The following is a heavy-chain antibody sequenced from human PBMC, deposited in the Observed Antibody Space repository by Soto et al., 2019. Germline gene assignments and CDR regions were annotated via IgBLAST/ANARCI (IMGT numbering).Heavy chain of an antibody. CDR2: IYYSGST. J-gene: IGHJ3*02. CDR1: GGSVSSGSYY. Sequence: QVQLQESGPGLVKPSETLSLTCTVSGGSVSSGSYYWSWIRQPPGKGLEWIGYIYYSGSTNYNPPLKSRVTISVDTSKNQFSLKLSSVTAADTAVYYCARGSGPNDAFDIWGQGTMVTVSS. V-gene: IGHV4-61*01. D-gene: IGHD2-15*01. CDR3: ARGSGPNDAFDI.